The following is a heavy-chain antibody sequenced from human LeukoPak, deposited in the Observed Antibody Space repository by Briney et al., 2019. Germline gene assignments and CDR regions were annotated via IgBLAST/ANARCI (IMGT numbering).Heavy chain of an antibody. J-gene: IGHJ3*02. V-gene: IGHV3-7*01. CDR3: ARAHGDIVATIDAFDI. Sequence: GGSLRLSCAASGFTFSSYWMSWVRQAPGKGLEWVANIKQDGSEKYYVDSVKGRFTISRDNAKNSLYLQMNSLRAEDTAVYYCARAHGDIVATIDAFDIWGQGTMVTVSS. D-gene: IGHD5-12*01. CDR1: GFTFSSYW. CDR2: IKQDGSEK.